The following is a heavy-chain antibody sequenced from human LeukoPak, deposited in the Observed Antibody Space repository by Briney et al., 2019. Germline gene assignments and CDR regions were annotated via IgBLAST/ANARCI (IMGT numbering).Heavy chain of an antibody. CDR3: AKGRFNSGGAPDY. J-gene: IGHJ4*02. V-gene: IGHV3-48*01. D-gene: IGHD2-15*01. CDR1: GFTFSAYS. Sequence: GGSLRLSCATSGFTFSAYSMIWVRQTPGKGLECLSYITSSSDSIHYADSVRGRFTISRDNSKNTLYLQMNSLRAEDTAIYYCAKGRFNSGGAPDYWGQGTLVTVSS. CDR2: ITSSSDSI.